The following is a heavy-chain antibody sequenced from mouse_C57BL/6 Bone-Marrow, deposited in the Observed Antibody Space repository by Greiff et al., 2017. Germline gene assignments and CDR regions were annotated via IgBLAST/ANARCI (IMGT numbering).Heavy chain of an antibody. J-gene: IGHJ4*01. CDR3: ARVPYDYDVRDY. CDR2: ISYDGSN. Sequence: EVQRVESGPGLVKPSQSLSLTCSVTGYSITSGYYWNWIRQFPGNKLEWMGYISYDGSNNYHPSLKNRISITRATSKNQCFLKLNSVTTEDPATYYCARVPYDYDVRDYWGQGTSVTVSS. V-gene: IGHV3-6*01. CDR1: GYSITSGYY. D-gene: IGHD2-4*01.